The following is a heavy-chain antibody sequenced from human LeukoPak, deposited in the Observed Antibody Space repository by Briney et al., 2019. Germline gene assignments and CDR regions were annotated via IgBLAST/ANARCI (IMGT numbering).Heavy chain of an antibody. CDR1: GFTFSDYY. D-gene: IGHD1-1*01. J-gene: IGHJ4*02. CDR3: ARDNLMGWNFAY. CDR2: ISSSGSTI. Sequence: GGSLRLSCAASGFTFSDYYMSWIRQAPGKGLEWVSYISSSGSTIYYADSVKGRFTISRANAKNSLYLQMNSLRAEDTAVYYCARDNLMGWNFAYWGQGTLVTVSS. V-gene: IGHV3-11*01.